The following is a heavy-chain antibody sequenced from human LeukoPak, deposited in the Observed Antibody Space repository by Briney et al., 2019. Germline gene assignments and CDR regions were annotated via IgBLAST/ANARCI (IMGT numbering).Heavy chain of an antibody. J-gene: IGHJ6*02. V-gene: IGHV3-9*01. CDR2: ISWNSGRI. CDR1: GFTFDDYA. Sequence: GGSLRLSCAASGFTFDDYAMHWVRQAPGKGLEWVSGISWNSGRIGYADSVKGRFTISRDNAKNSLYLQMNSLRAEDTALYYCAILAVAGGPHYYYYGMDVWGQGTTVTVSS. CDR3: AILAVAGGPHYYYYGMDV. D-gene: IGHD6-19*01.